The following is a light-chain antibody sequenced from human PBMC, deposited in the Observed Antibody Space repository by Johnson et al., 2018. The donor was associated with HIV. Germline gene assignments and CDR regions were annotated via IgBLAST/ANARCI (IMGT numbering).Light chain of an antibody. CDR3: AAWDSSLSAHYV. J-gene: IGLJ1*01. Sequence: QSVLTQPPSVSAAPRQKVTISCSGSSSNIGSHYVSWYQQVPGTAPRLVIYDTIKRHSGIPDRFSGSKSGTSTTLGITGLHTGDEADYYCAAWDSSLSAHYVFGAGTKITVL. V-gene: IGLV1-51*01. CDR2: DTI. CDR1: SSNIGSHY.